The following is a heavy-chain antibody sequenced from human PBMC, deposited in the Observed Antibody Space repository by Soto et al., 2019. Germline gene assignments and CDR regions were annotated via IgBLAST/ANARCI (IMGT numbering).Heavy chain of an antibody. Sequence: EVHLVESGGGLVQPGRSLRLSCAASGFTFDDYAMHWVRQAPGKGLEWVSGISWNSGKIVYADSVRGRFTISRDNAKNSLYLQINSLRAEDTALSYCGRALKERITMIVVAYGARELDPWGQGTLVTVSS. V-gene: IGHV3-9*01. J-gene: IGHJ5*02. D-gene: IGHD3-22*01. CDR3: GRALKERITMIVVAYGARELDP. CDR1: GFTFDDYA. CDR2: ISWNSGKI.